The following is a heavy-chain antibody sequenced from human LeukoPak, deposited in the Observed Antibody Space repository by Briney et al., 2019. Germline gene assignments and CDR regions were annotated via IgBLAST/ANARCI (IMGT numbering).Heavy chain of an antibody. Sequence: ASVKVSCKASGYTFTSYDINWLRQAPGQGLEWMGWINVYSDDTHYAQNLQGRVTMTTDTSTSTAYMELRSLRSDDTAVYYCARPRSSSWGIDYWGQGTLVTVSS. CDR1: GYTFTSYD. CDR3: ARPRSSSWGIDY. CDR2: INVYSDDT. D-gene: IGHD6-13*01. J-gene: IGHJ4*02. V-gene: IGHV1-18*01.